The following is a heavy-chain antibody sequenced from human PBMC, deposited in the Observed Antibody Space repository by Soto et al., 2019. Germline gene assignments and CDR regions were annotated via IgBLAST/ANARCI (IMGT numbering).Heavy chain of an antibody. J-gene: IGHJ4*02. V-gene: IGHV3-23*01. D-gene: IGHD3-10*01. CDR3: ARRHYSGSGRYYGGPVGD. Sequence: EVHLLESGGGLVQPGGSLRLSCAASGFTFSSYAMRWVRQAPGKGLEWLSGVSGSGGTSFHANSVKGRFTISRDNSKNTLYLHLNSLSVDDTAVYYCARRHYSGSGRYYGGPVGDWGQGTVVTVSP. CDR1: GFTFSSYA. CDR2: VSGSGGTS.